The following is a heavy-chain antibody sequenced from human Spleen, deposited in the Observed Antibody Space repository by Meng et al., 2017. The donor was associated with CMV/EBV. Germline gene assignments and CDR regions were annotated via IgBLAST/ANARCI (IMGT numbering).Heavy chain of an antibody. CDR3: ARGRGVTIFGVFDY. D-gene: IGHD3-3*01. CDR2: IYSGGST. V-gene: IGHV3-66*02. J-gene: IGHJ4*02. CDR1: GFTVSSNY. Sequence: GESLKISCAASGFTVSSNYMSWVRQAPGKGLEWVSVIYSGGSTYYADSVKGRFTISRDNSKNTLYLQMNSLRAEDTAVYHCARGRGVTIFGVFDYWGQGILVTVSS.